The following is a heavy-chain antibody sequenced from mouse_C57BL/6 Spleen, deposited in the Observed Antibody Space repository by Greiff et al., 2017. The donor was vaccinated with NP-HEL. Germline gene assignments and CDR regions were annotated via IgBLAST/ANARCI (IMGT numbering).Heavy chain of an antibody. CDR1: GYTFTSYW. J-gene: IGHJ3*01. CDR2: IDPSDSYT. CDR3: ARDGNYRHPFAY. D-gene: IGHD2-1*01. Sequence: VQLQQPGAELVMPGASVKLSCKASGYTFTSYWMHWVKQRPGQGLEWIGEIDPSDSYTNYNQKFKGKSTLTVDKSSSTAYMQLSSLTSEDSAVYYCARDGNYRHPFAYWGQGTLVTVSA. V-gene: IGHV1-69*01.